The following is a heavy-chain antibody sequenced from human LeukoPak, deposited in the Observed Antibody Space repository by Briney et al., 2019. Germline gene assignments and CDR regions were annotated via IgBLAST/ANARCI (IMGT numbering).Heavy chain of an antibody. Sequence: SLKVSCKASRDTFTSYAISSVRQAPGQGLDWMGRIIPILGIANYAQKFQGRVTITADKSTSTAYMELSSMRSEDTAVYYCARGLVVPAAMEGNFDYWGQGTLVTVSS. CDR2: IIPILGIA. J-gene: IGHJ4*02. D-gene: IGHD2-2*01. CDR1: RDTFTSYA. V-gene: IGHV1-69*04. CDR3: ARGLVVPAAMEGNFDY.